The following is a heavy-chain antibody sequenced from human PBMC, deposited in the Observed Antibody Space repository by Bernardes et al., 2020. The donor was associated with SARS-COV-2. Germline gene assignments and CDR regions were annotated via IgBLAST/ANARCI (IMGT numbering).Heavy chain of an antibody. D-gene: IGHD6-13*01. CDR3: ARDVFLGSSWDQSYYGMDV. V-gene: IGHV4-59*11. CDR2: VYFTGNT. CDR1: GGPIGSHY. Sequence: SATLSLTCTVSGGPIGSHYWSWIRQSPGKELEWIGNVYFTGNTNHNPSLRSRAIIEIDTSKSQFSLRLNSVTAADAAVYYCARDVFLGSSWDQSYYGMDVWGQGTTVTVSS. J-gene: IGHJ6*02.